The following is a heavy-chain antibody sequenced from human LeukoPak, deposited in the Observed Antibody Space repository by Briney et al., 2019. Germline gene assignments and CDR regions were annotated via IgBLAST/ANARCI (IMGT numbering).Heavy chain of an antibody. CDR3: ARDRPLGTGDVFDI. Sequence: PSETLSLTCTVSGGSISSDFWSWIRQSPGKGLEWIGYIHYSGSTNYIPSLKSRLTISVDSSKNQFSLRLTSVTAADTAVYYCARDRPLGTGDVFDIWGQGTMVTVSS. CDR2: IHYSGST. D-gene: IGHD1-14*01. J-gene: IGHJ3*02. CDR1: GGSISSDF. V-gene: IGHV4-59*01.